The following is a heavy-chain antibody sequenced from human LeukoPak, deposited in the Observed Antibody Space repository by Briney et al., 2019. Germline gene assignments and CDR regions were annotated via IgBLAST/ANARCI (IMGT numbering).Heavy chain of an antibody. CDR3: ARDWSVWGSYLDY. Sequence: PSETLSLTCTVSGGSISSGGYYWSWIRQHPGKGLEWIGYIYYSGSTYYNPSLKSRVTISVDTSKNQFSLKLSSVTAADTAVYYCARDWSVWGSYLDYWGQGTLVTVS. CDR1: GGSISSGGYY. J-gene: IGHJ4*02. V-gene: IGHV4-31*03. CDR2: IYYSGST. D-gene: IGHD3-16*02.